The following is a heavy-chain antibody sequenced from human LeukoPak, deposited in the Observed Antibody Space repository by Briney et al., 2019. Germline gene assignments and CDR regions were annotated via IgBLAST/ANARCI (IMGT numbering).Heavy chain of an antibody. Sequence: SETLSLTCTVSGGSISSGGYYWSWIPPHPGKGLEWIEYIYYSGSTYYNPSLKSRVTLSVDMSKTQSSLKLSSVTAADTAVYYCARGYCSGGSCYSFGWFDPWGQGTLVTVSS. V-gene: IGHV4-31*03. CDR3: ARGYCSGGSCYSFGWFDP. CDR1: GGSISSGGYY. CDR2: IYYSGST. J-gene: IGHJ5*02. D-gene: IGHD2-15*01.